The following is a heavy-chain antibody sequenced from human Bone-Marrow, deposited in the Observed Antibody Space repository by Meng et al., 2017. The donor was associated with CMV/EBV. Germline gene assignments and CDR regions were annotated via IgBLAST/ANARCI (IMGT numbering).Heavy chain of an antibody. J-gene: IGHJ4*02. V-gene: IGHV3-11*05. CDR2: ISSSSSYP. D-gene: IGHD5-24*01. CDR3: ARGGWLQFNY. CDR1: GLAYRDYY. Sequence: VGLVEAWGGLGKPGGPLSLSCAAFGLAYRDYYMIWIRQAPGKGLEWVSYISSSSSYPTDADSVKGQFTISRDNAKNSLYLQMNSLRAEDTAVYYCARGGWLQFNYWGQGTLVTVSS.